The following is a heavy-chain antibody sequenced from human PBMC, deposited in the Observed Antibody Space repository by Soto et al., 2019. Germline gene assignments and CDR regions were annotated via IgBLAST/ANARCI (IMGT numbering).Heavy chain of an antibody. D-gene: IGHD6-13*01. Sequence: ASVKVSCKVSGYTLTELSMHWVRQAPGKGLEWMGGFDPEDGETIYAQKFQGRVTMTEDTSTDTAYMELSSLRSEDTAVYYCATDGLSIAAAGTFFDYWGQGTLVTVSS. J-gene: IGHJ4*02. CDR3: ATDGLSIAAAGTFFDY. CDR1: GYTLTELS. CDR2: FDPEDGET. V-gene: IGHV1-24*01.